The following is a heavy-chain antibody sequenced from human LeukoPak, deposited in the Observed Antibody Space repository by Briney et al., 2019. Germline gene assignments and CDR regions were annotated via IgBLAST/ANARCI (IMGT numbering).Heavy chain of an antibody. CDR3: AKGADYGSVFDY. J-gene: IGHJ4*02. V-gene: IGHV3-23*01. D-gene: IGHD3-10*01. CDR1: GFTFSSYA. Sequence: AGGSLRLSCAASGFTFSSYAMSWVRQAPGKGLEWASAISGSGGSTYYADSVKGRFTISRDNSKNTLYLQMNSLRAEDTAVYYCAKGADYGSVFDYWGQGTLVTVSS. CDR2: ISGSGGST.